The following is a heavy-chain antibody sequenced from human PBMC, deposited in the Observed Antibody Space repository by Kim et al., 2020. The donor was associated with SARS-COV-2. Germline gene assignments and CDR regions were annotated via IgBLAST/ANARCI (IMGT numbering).Heavy chain of an antibody. CDR2: IIPIFGTA. D-gene: IGHD3-10*01. V-gene: IGHV1-69*13. J-gene: IGHJ6*02. CDR3: ARGGYGHYGSGSYSVDYYYGMDV. Sequence: SVKVSCKASGGTFSSYAISWVRQAPGQGLEWMGGIIPIFGTANYAQKFQGRVTITADESTSTAYMELSSVRSEDTAVYYCARGGYGHYGSGSYSVDYYYGMDVWGQGTTVTVSS. CDR1: GGTFSSYA.